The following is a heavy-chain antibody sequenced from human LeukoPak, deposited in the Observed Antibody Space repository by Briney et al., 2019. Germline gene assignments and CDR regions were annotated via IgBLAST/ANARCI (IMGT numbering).Heavy chain of an antibody. D-gene: IGHD5-18*01. CDR2: IYYSGST. CDR1: GGSISSYY. Sequence: PSETLSLTCTVSGGSISSYYWSWIRQPPGKGLEWIGYIYYSGSTNYNPSLKSRVTISVDTSKNQFSLKLSSVTAADTAVYYCARSQRANTATFQHWGQGTLVTVSS. V-gene: IGHV4-59*08. J-gene: IGHJ1*01. CDR3: ARSQRANTATFQH.